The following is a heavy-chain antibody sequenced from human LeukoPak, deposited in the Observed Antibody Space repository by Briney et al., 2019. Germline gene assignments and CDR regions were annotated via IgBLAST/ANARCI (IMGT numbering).Heavy chain of an antibody. CDR2: IYYSGST. V-gene: IGHV4-59*01. CDR1: GGSISSYY. Sequence: PSETLSLTCTVSGGSISSYYWSWIRQPPGKGLEWIGYIYYSGSTNYNPSLKSRATISVDTSKNQFSLKLSSVTAADTAVYYCARGAGDYYGSGADTFEIWGQGTMVTVSS. J-gene: IGHJ3*02. D-gene: IGHD3-10*01. CDR3: ARGAGDYYGSGADTFEI.